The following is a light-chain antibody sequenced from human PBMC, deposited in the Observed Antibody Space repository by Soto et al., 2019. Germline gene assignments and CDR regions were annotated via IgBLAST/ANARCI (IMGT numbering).Light chain of an antibody. J-gene: IGLJ1*01. CDR2: DVS. CDR3: SSYTTSNTRQIV. CDR1: RSDVGGYNC. Sequence: QSVLPQAASGSGSPWQSITVPCTGTRSDVGGYNCVSWYQHHPGKAPKLMIFDVSNRPSGVSNRFSGSKSGNTASLTISGLQPEDEADYYCSSYTTSNTRQIVFGTGTKVTVL. V-gene: IGLV2-14*03.